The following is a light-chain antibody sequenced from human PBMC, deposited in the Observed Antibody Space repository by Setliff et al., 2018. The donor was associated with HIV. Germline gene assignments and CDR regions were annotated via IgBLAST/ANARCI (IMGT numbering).Light chain of an antibody. CDR1: SSDIGAYDY. CDR2: DVS. J-gene: IGLJ3*02. Sequence: QSALPQPASVSGSPGQPITISCTGTSSDIGAYDYVSWYQQHPGKAPKLIIYDVSSRPSGVSYRFSGSKSDNTASLTISGLQAEDEADYYCYSSTTSSTWVFGGGTKVTVL. CDR3: YSSTTSSTWV. V-gene: IGLV2-14*03.